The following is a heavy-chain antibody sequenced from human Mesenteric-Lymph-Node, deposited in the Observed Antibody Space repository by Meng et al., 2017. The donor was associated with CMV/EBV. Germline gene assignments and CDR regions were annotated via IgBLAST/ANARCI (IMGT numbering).Heavy chain of an antibody. CDR1: GFTFSNYG. V-gene: IGHV3-33*06. D-gene: IGHD6-13*01. CDR2: IWYDGSNK. CDR3: AKDQFSSSWTDGMDV. J-gene: IGHJ6*02. Sequence: GESLKISCAASGFTFSNYGMHWVRQAPGKGLEWVAVIWYDGSNKYYGDSVKGRFTISRDNSKNALYLQMNSLRAEDTAVYYCAKDQFSSSWTDGMDVWGQGTTVTVSS.